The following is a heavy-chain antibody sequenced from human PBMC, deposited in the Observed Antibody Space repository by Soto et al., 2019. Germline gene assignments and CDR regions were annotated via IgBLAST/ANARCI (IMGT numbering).Heavy chain of an antibody. CDR2: IIPIFGTA. CDR3: ARDPEYSSSFQEGGNWFDP. CDR1: GGTFSSYA. D-gene: IGHD6-6*01. J-gene: IGHJ5*02. V-gene: IGHV1-69*13. Sequence: ASVKVSCKASGGTFSSYAISWVRQAPGQGLEWMGGIIPIFGTANYAQKFQGRVTITADESTSTAYMELSSLRSEDTAVYYCARDPEYSSSFQEGGNWFDPWGQGTLVTVSS.